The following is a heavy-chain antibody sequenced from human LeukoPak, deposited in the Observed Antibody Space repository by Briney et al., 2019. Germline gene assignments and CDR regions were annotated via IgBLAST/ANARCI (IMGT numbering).Heavy chain of an antibody. J-gene: IGHJ5*02. D-gene: IGHD2-2*01. CDR1: GGSISSGGYS. V-gene: IGHV4-30-2*01. Sequence: SQTLSFTCAVSGGSISSGGYSWSWIRQPPGKGLEWIGYIYHSGSTYYNPSLKSRVTIPVDRSKNQFSLKLSSVTAADTAVYYCARASPLDCSSTSCPETWFDPWGQGTLVTVSS. CDR3: ARASPLDCSSTSCPETWFDP. CDR2: IYHSGST.